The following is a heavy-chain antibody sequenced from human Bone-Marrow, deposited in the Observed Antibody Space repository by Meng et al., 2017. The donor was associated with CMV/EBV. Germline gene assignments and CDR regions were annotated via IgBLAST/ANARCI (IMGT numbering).Heavy chain of an antibody. CDR2: ISNSGTI. J-gene: IGHJ4*02. CDR1: GFIFSRAE. CDR3: ARSKALTLLDY. D-gene: IGHD3-9*01. V-gene: IGHV3-48*03. Sequence: GESLKISCEASGFIFSRAELAWVRQAPGKGLEWTSYISNSGTIYYADSVQGRFTISRDNDKNLIYLQINSLRAEDTAVYYCARSKALTLLDYWGRGTLGTVSS.